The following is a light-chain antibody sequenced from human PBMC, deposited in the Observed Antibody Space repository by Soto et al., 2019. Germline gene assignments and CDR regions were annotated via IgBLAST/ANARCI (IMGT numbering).Light chain of an antibody. V-gene: IGKV3-11*01. J-gene: IGKJ5*01. CDR3: QQRSNWPIT. Sequence: ETVLTQSPATLSLSPGESGTLSCRASQIVSSSLTWYHQKPGQAPRLLIYDASKRATGIPARFSGSGSGTDFTLTISSLEPEDFAVYYCQQRSNWPITFGQGTRLENK. CDR2: DAS. CDR1: QIVSSS.